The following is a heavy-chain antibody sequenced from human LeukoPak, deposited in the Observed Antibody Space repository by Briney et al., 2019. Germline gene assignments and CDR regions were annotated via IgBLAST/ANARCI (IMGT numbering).Heavy chain of an antibody. Sequence: ASVKVSCKASEYTFTGYYMHWFRQPPGQGLKWRGIFNPIVGSTSYAQKFQGRVTMTRDTSTSTVYMELSSLRSEDTAVYYCARDWEYCSGGSCYSLPPDYWGQGTLVTVSS. CDR3: ARDWEYCSGGSCYSLPPDY. CDR1: EYTFTGYY. J-gene: IGHJ4*02. D-gene: IGHD2-15*01. CDR2: FNPIVGST. V-gene: IGHV1-46*03.